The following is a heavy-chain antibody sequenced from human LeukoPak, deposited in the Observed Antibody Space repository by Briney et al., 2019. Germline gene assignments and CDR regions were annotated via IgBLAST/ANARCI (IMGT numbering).Heavy chain of an antibody. J-gene: IGHJ4*01. V-gene: IGHV3-7*01. Sequence: GGSLRLSCEVSGFTFTDYWMNWVRQAPGKGPEWVASIRQDGSEKTYVDSVKGRFTISRDNAKNSLSLQLNGLRAEDTAVCYCARDGTAAGLYFDLWGQGTLVTVSS. CDR1: GFTFTDYW. CDR2: IRQDGSEK. D-gene: IGHD6-13*01. CDR3: ARDGTAAGLYFDL.